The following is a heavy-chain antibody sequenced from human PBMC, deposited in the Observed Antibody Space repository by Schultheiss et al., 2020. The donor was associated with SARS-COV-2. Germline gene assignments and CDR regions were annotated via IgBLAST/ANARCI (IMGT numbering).Heavy chain of an antibody. CDR2: IYSGGST. CDR3: ARDRMVYASRANYYYYYMDV. Sequence: GGSLRLSCVASGFTFRDYYMTWIRQAPGKGLEWVSVIYSGGSTYYADSVKGRFTISRHNSKNTLYLQMNSLRAEDTAVYYCARDRMVYASRANYYYYYMDVWGKGTTVTVSS. CDR1: GFTFRDYY. D-gene: IGHD2-8*01. V-gene: IGHV3-53*04. J-gene: IGHJ6*03.